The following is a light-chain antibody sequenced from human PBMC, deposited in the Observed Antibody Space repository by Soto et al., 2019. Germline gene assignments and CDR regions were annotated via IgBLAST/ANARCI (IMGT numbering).Light chain of an antibody. Sequence: QSALTQPASVSGSPGQSITISCTGTSSDVGSYNLVSWYQQHPGKAPKLMIYECSKRPSGVSNRFSGSKSGNTASLTISGLQAEDEADYYCCSCAGSSSHVVFGGGTNLTFL. J-gene: IGLJ2*01. V-gene: IGLV2-23*01. CDR3: CSCAGSSSHVV. CDR2: ECS. CDR1: SSDVGSYNL.